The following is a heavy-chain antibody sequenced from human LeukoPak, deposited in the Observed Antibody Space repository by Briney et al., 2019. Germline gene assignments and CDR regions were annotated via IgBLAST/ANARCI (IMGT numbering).Heavy chain of an antibody. CDR1: RFTDSNKY. V-gene: IGHV3-53*01. J-gene: IGHJ6*03. D-gene: IGHD3-22*01. Sequence: GGSLRLSCPASRFTDSNKYMRGGRQAPGKGLEWVSVLYSGGSTYYADSVKGRFTISRDNSKNTLFLQMNSLRAEDTAVYYCARALGSGYANYYYYYLDVWGKGTTVTVSS. CDR2: LYSGGST. CDR3: ARALGSGYANYYYYYLDV.